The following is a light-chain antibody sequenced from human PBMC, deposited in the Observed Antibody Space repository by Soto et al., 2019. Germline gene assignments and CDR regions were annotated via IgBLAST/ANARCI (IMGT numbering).Light chain of an antibody. CDR2: SAS. Sequence: QLTQSPSSLSASIGDRVTITCRASQDITNYLAWYQQQPGKAPKLLVYSASTLHSGVPTRFSGSGSGTEFILTSDRLQPEDFATYYCHHLAGTFGQGTKLEMK. V-gene: IGKV1-9*01. CDR1: QDITNY. J-gene: IGKJ2*01. CDR3: HHLAGT.